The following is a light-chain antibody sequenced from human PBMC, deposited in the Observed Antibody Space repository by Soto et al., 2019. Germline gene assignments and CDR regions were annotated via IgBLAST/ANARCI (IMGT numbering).Light chain of an antibody. CDR3: SSYTSSSTYV. CDR2: DVS. CDR1: GSDVGNYNY. V-gene: IGLV2-14*01. J-gene: IGLJ1*01. Sequence: QSALTQPASVSGSPGQSITISCTGTGSDVGNYNYVSWYQQHPGKAPKLMIHDVSNRPSGVSNRFSGSKSGNTASLTISGLQAEDEADYYCSSYTSSSTYVFGTGTKLTVL.